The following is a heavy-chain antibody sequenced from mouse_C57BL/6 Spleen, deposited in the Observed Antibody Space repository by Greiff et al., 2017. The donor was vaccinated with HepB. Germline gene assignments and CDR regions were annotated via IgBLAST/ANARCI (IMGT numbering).Heavy chain of an antibody. V-gene: IGHV2-9-1*01. Sequence: VKLMESGPGLVAPSQSLSITCTVSGFSLTSYAISWVRQPPGKGLEWLGVIWTGGGTNYNSALKSRLSISKDNSKSQVFLKMNSLQTDDTARYYCARRDYYGSSSGWFAYWGQGTLVTVSA. CDR1: GFSLTSYA. D-gene: IGHD1-1*01. CDR2: IWTGGGT. CDR3: ARRDYYGSSSGWFAY. J-gene: IGHJ3*01.